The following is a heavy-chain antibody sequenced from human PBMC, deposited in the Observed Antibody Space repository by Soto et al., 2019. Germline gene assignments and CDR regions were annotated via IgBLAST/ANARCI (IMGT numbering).Heavy chain of an antibody. D-gene: IGHD2-2*03. CDR2: IYPGDSET. J-gene: IGHJ6*02. CDR1: GYTFTSYW. V-gene: IGHV5-51*01. CDR3: ARLDTVVVTARYGLGV. Sequence: GESLKISCKGSGYTFTSYWIVWVRQMPGKGLEWMGTIYPGDSETKYSPSFQGQVTISADKSITTAYLLWSSLKASDTAIYYCARLDTVVVTARYGLGVWGQGTTVTVS.